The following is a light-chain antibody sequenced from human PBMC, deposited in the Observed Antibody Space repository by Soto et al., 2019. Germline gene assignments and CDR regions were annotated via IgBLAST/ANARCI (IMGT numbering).Light chain of an antibody. J-gene: IGKJ5*01. CDR3: QQRSAWPPIT. Sequence: PGERATLSCRTSQSVETYLAWYQQKPGQAPRLLIYDASNRATDIPARFSGSGSGTDFTLTISRLEPEDFAIYYCQQRSAWPPITFSQGTRLEIK. CDR2: DAS. CDR1: QSVETY. V-gene: IGKV3-11*01.